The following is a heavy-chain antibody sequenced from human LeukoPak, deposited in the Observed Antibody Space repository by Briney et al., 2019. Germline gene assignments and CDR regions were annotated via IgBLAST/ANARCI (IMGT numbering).Heavy chain of an antibody. Sequence: SETLSLTCTVSGGSISSYYWSWIRQPPGKGLEWIGYIYYSGSTNYNPSLKSRVTISVDTSKNQFSLKLSSVTAADTAVYYCARGYSGYDLDYWGQRTPVTVSS. J-gene: IGHJ4*02. CDR1: GGSISSYY. D-gene: IGHD5-12*01. CDR3: ARGYSGYDLDY. V-gene: IGHV4-59*01. CDR2: IYYSGST.